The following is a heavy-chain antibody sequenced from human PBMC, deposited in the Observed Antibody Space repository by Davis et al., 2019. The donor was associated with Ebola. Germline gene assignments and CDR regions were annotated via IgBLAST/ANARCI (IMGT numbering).Heavy chain of an antibody. D-gene: IGHD3-3*01. CDR1: GFTFSSYS. Sequence: GGSLRLSCAASGFTFSSYSMNWVRQAPGKGLEWVSSISSSSSYIYYADSVKGRFTISRDNAKNSLYLQMNSLRAEDTAVYYCARDRETYYDFWSGYHTSLGMDVWGQGTTVTVSS. CDR3: ARDRETYYDFWSGYHTSLGMDV. J-gene: IGHJ6*02. CDR2: ISSSSSYI. V-gene: IGHV3-21*01.